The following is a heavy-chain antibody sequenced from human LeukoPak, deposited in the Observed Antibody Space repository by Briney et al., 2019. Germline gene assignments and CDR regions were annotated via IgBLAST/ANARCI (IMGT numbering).Heavy chain of an antibody. D-gene: IGHD6-13*01. CDR3: AKVIGHAARDY. Sequence: GGSLRLSCAASGFTVSSNFMAWVRQAPGKGLEWVSVIYGGGSTFYADSVKGRFTISRDNSKNTLYLQMNSLRAEDTAVYYCAKVIGHAARDYWGQETLVTVSS. CDR2: IYGGGST. J-gene: IGHJ4*02. CDR1: GFTVSSNF. V-gene: IGHV3-66*02.